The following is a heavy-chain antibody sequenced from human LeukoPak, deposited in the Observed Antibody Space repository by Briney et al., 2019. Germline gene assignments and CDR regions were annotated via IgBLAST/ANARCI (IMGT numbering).Heavy chain of an antibody. D-gene: IGHD6-13*01. J-gene: IGHJ4*02. CDR1: GGSISSGGYS. Sequence: SETLSLTCAVSGGSISSGGYSWSWIRQPPGKGLEWIGYTYHSGSTYYNPSLKSRVTISVDRSKNQFSLKLSSVTAADTAVYYCARGIRYSSSWYFDYWGQGTLVTVSS. V-gene: IGHV4-30-2*01. CDR3: ARGIRYSSSWYFDY. CDR2: TYHSGST.